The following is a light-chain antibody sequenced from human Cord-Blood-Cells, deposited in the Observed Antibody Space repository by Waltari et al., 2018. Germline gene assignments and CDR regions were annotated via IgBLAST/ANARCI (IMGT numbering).Light chain of an antibody. CDR2: DVS. V-gene: IGLV2-14*01. J-gene: IGLJ1*01. CDR3: SSYTSSSTYV. CDR1: SSDVGGYNY. Sequence: QSALTQPASVSVSPGQSITISCTGTSSDVGGYNYVPWYQQHPGKAPKLIIYDVSNRPSGVSNRFSGSKSGNTASLTISGLQAEDEADYYCSSYTSSSTYVFGTGTKVTVL.